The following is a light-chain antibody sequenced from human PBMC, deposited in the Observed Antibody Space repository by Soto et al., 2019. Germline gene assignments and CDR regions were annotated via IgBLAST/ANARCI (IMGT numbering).Light chain of an antibody. Sequence: IHMTKSPSCLSACVGDGVTITCRASQGSRNDFGWDQQYPGKAPKLPLYTTSNLQSGVPSRFSGSGSGTDFTLTISSLQPEDFATYYCLQDYSYPLTFGGGTKV. J-gene: IGKJ4*01. V-gene: IGKV1-6*01. CDR2: TTS. CDR3: LQDYSYPLT. CDR1: QGSRND.